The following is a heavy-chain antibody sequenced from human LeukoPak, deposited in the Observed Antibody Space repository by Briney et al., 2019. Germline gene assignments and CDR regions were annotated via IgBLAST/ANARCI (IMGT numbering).Heavy chain of an antibody. CDR1: GGSVSNSSYF. D-gene: IGHD3-10*01. J-gene: IGHJ3*02. CDR3: ARFPITWFGEWFTVGAFDI. V-gene: IGHV4-39*01. CDR2: IYHSGST. Sequence: SETLSLTCTVSGGSVSNSSYFWGWIRQPPGKGLEWIGEIYHSGSTNYNPSLKSRVTISVDTSKNQFSLKLSSVTAADTAVYYCARFPITWFGEWFTVGAFDIWGQGTMVTVSS.